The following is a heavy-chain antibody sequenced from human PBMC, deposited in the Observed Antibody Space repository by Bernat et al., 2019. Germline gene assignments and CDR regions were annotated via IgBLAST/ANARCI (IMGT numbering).Heavy chain of an antibody. CDR3: AKDGEGGTITMVQSFIDY. V-gene: IGHV3-30*18. Sequence: QVQLVESGGGVVQPGRSLRLSCPASGFTFSSYGMHWVRQAPGKGLEWVAVISYDGSNKYYADSVKGRFTISRDNSKNTLYLQMNSLRAEDTAVYYCAKDGEGGTITMVQSFIDYWGQGTLVTVSS. CDR1: GFTFSSYG. CDR2: ISYDGSNK. D-gene: IGHD3-10*01. J-gene: IGHJ4*02.